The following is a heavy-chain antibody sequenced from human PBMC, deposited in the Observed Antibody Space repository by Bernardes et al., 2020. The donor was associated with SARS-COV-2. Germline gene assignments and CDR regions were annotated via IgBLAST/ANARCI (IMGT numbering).Heavy chain of an antibody. CDR2: IYYSGST. CDR1: GGSISSSSYY. CDR3: ARLYDSRYYYYGMDV. V-gene: IGHV4-39*01. J-gene: IGHJ6*02. Sequence: SETLSLTCTVSGGSISSSSYYWGWIRQPPGKGLEWIGSIYYSGSTYYNPSLKSRVTISVETSKNQFSLKLSSVTAADTAVYYCARLYDSRYYYYGMDVWGQGTTVTVSS. D-gene: IGHD2-2*02.